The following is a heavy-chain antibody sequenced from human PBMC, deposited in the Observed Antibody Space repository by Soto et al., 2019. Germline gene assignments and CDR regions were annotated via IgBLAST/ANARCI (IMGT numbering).Heavy chain of an antibody. J-gene: IGHJ4*02. Sequence: PGGSLRLSCEASGFTFSSYAMSWVRQAPGKGLEWVSAISGSGGSTYYADSVKGRFTISRDNSKNTLYLQMNSLRAEDTAVYCCAKDNNWNPTLGTVDYWGQGTLVTVSS. CDR3: AKDNNWNPTLGTVDY. CDR2: ISGSGGST. CDR1: GFTFSSYA. V-gene: IGHV3-23*01. D-gene: IGHD1-20*01.